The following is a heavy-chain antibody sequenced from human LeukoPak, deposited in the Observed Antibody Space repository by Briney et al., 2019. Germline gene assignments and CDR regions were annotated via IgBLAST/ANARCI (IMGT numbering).Heavy chain of an antibody. V-gene: IGHV3-23*01. CDR1: GFTFSTYA. Sequence: GGSLRLSCAASGFTFSTYAMSWVRQAPGKGLEWVSTISDSGANTYYADSVRGRFTISRDNSENTLYLQMNSLRGEDTAVYYCAKEEANYYDSSAYQATFDSWGQGTLVTVSS. CDR3: AKEEANYYDSSAYQATFDS. J-gene: IGHJ4*02. CDR2: ISDSGANT. D-gene: IGHD3-22*01.